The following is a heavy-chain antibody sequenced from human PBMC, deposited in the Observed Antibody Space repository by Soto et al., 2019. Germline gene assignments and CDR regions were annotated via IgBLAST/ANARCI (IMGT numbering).Heavy chain of an antibody. D-gene: IGHD3-10*01. CDR1: GYTFTSYA. CDR3: ARRVALIWFGEGNWFDP. CDR2: VNAGNGNT. J-gene: IGHJ5*02. Sequence: QVQLVQSGAEVKKPGASVKVSCKASGYTFTSYAMHWVRQAPGQRLEWMGWVNAGNGNTKYSQKFQGRVTITRDTSASTAYMELGSLRSEDTAVYYCARRVALIWFGEGNWFDPWGQGTLVTVSS. V-gene: IGHV1-3*01.